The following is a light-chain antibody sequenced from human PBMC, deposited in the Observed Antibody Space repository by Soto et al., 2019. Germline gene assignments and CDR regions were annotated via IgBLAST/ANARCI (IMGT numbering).Light chain of an antibody. CDR3: CSYAGDTTFFV. Sequence: QSALTQPASMSGSPGQSITISCTGTSSDFGSYYPVSWFQQHPGKAPKLIIYEVSKRPSGVSHRFSGSKSGNTASLTLSGLQAEDEAEYYCCSYAGDTTFFVFGTGTKLTVL. CDR1: SSDFGSYYP. J-gene: IGLJ1*01. CDR2: EVS. V-gene: IGLV2-23*02.